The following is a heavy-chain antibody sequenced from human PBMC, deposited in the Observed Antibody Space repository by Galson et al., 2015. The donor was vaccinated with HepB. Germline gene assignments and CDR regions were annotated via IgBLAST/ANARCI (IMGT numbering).Heavy chain of an antibody. D-gene: IGHD2-2*03. CDR3: ARHRIAPDGYHFDH. CDR2: IYHSGST. V-gene: IGHV4-59*08. CDR1: GGSMRSYF. Sequence: SETLSLTCTVSGGSMRSYFWNWIRQSPGKGLEWIGYIYHSGSTKYNPSLKSRVTISIDTSKNHFSLKLNSVTAADTAVYYCARHRIAPDGYHFDHWGQGTLVTVTS. J-gene: IGHJ4*02.